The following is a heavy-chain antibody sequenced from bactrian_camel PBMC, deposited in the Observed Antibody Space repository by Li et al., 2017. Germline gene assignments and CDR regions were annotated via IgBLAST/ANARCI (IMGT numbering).Heavy chain of an antibody. V-gene: IGHV3S55*01. Sequence: HVQLVESGGGSVQAGGTLRLSCQVSGYTDGRHCMAWFRQAPGKERERVATIDIAGSTNYADSVRDRFTISRDNAKNTVYLQMDNLKSEDTALYYCTTNRYGACRQWGQGTQVTVS. CDR3: TTNRYGACRQ. J-gene: IGHJ4*01. D-gene: IGHD6*01. CDR2: IDIAGST. CDR1: GYTDGRHC.